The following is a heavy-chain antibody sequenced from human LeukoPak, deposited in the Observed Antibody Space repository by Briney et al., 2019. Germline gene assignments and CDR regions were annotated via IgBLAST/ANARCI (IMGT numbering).Heavy chain of an antibody. J-gene: IGHJ4*02. D-gene: IGHD5-24*01. V-gene: IGHV3-20*04. CDR1: GFTFDNYG. CDR3: ARTTDLEMATIFDY. Sequence: GGSLRLSCAASGFTFDNYGMSWVRHAPGKGLEWVCGINWNGGSTGYADSVKGRFTISRDNAKNSLYLQMNSLRAEDTALYYCARTTDLEMATIFDYWGQGALVTVSS. CDR2: INWNGGST.